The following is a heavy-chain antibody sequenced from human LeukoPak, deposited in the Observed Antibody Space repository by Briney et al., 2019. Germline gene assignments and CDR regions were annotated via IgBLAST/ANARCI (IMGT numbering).Heavy chain of an antibody. D-gene: IGHD3-10*01. CDR3: ARAGPEGTADDASDI. Sequence: ASVKASCKVSGYAFTGYYMHWVRQAPGQGLEWMGWINPNSGGTSYAQKFQVRVTMTRDTSISTAYMELGSLRSDDTAVYSCARAGPEGTADDASDIWGQGTVVTVSS. J-gene: IGHJ3*02. CDR1: GYAFTGYY. CDR2: INPNSGGT. V-gene: IGHV1-2*02.